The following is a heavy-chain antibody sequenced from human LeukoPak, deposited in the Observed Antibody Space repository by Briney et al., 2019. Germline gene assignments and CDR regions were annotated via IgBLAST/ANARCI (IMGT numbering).Heavy chain of an antibody. J-gene: IGHJ4*02. CDR1: GFTFSNYG. CDR3: ARKFLTGRLIDY. D-gene: IGHD7-27*01. CDR2: ISYDGSNE. Sequence: PGGALRLSCAASGFTFSNYGMHGVRQAPGKGLEGVAVISYDGSNEYYADSVKGRFAISRDTSKNTLYLQMNGLRAEDTALYYCARKFLTGRLIDYWGQGTLVTVSS. V-gene: IGHV3-30*03.